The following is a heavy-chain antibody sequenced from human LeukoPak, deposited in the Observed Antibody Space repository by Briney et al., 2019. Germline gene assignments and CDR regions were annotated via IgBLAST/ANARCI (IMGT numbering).Heavy chain of an antibody. CDR3: AKDDYGDYTMFDY. J-gene: IGHJ4*02. CDR2: IRYDGSNK. D-gene: IGHD4-17*01. CDR1: GFTFSSYW. Sequence: GGSLRLSCAASGFTFSSYWMHWVRQAPGKGLVWVAFIRYDGSNKYYADSVKGRFTISRDNSKNTLYLQMNSLRAEDTAVYYCAKDDYGDYTMFDYWGQGTLVTVSS. V-gene: IGHV3-30*02.